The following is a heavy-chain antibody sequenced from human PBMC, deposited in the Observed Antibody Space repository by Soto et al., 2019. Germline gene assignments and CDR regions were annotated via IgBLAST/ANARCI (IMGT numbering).Heavy chain of an antibody. CDR2: ISGSGSSA. V-gene: IGHV3-23*01. D-gene: IGHD3-10*01. CDR3: ARGGYRGAINDY. J-gene: IGHJ4*02. Sequence: GGSLRLSCGGSGFTFSSYAMTWVRQAPGKGLEWVSSISGSGSSAYYADSVKGRFTISRDDSRNTLYLQMNSLRAEDTALYYCARGGYRGAINDYWGQGTLVTVSS. CDR1: GFTFSSYA.